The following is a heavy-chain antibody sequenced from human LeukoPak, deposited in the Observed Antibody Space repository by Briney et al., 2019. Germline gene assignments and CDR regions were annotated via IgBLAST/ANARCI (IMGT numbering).Heavy chain of an antibody. CDR2: INPNSGGT. CDR1: GYPFTNFY. D-gene: IGHD3-10*01. Sequence: GASVKVSCKASGYPFTNFYVHWVRQAPGQGLEWMGWINPNSGGTNYAQKFQGRVTMTRDTSISTAYMELSRLRSDDTAVYYCARAMVRGVIITHNWFDPWGQGTLVTVSS. V-gene: IGHV1-2*02. J-gene: IGHJ5*02. CDR3: ARAMVRGVIITHNWFDP.